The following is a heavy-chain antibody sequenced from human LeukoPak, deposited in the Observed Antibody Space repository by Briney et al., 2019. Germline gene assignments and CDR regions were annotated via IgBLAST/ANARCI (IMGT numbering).Heavy chain of an antibody. CDR2: INSDGSST. V-gene: IGHV3-74*01. CDR3: ARAGSGRSPDWFDP. D-gene: IGHD1-26*01. CDR1: GFTFSSYW. J-gene: IGHJ5*02. Sequence: GGSLRLSCAASGFTFSSYWMHWVRQAPGKGLVWVSRINSDGSSTSYADSVKGRFTISRDNAKNTLYLQMNSLRAEDTAVYYCARAGSGRSPDWFDPWGQGTLLTVSS.